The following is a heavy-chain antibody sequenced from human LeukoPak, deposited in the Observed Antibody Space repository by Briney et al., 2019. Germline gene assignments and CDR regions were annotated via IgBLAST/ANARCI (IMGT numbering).Heavy chain of an antibody. CDR1: GFTFSSYA. CDR3: AREERSYQLLYYFDY. CDR2: ISSNGGST. D-gene: IGHD2-2*01. V-gene: IGHV3-64*01. J-gene: IGHJ4*02. Sequence: GGSLRLSCAASGFTFSSYAMHWFRQAPGKGLEYVSAISSNGGSTYYANSVKGRFTISRDNSKNTLYLQMGSLRAGDMAVYYCAREERSYQLLYYFDYWGQGTLVTVSS.